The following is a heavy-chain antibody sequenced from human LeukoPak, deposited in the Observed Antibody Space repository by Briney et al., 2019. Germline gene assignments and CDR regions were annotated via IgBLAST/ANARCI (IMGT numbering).Heavy chain of an antibody. V-gene: IGHV1-69*01. CDR2: IIPIFGTA. D-gene: IGHD2-2*01. CDR3: ARGGYCSSTSCYVDAFDI. CDR1: GGTFSSYA. Sequence: ASVKVSCKASGGTFSSYAISWVRQAPGQGLEWMGGIIPIFGTANYAQKFQGRVTITADESTSTAYMELSSLRSEDTAVYYCARGGYCSSTSCYVDAFDIWGQGTMVTVSS. J-gene: IGHJ3*02.